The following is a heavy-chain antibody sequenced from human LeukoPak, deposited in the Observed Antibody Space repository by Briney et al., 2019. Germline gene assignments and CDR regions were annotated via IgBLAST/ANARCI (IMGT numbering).Heavy chain of an antibody. Sequence: GGSLRLSCAASGFTLSSYWMSWVRQAPGKGLEWVANIKQDGSEKNYVDSVKGRFTISRDNAKNSLYLQMNSLRAEDTAVYYCARDLGSSSWYSGYWGQEPWSPSPQ. V-gene: IGHV3-7*01. J-gene: IGHJ4*01. D-gene: IGHD6-13*01. CDR3: ARDLGSSSWYSGY. CDR1: GFTLSSYW. CDR2: IKQDGSEK.